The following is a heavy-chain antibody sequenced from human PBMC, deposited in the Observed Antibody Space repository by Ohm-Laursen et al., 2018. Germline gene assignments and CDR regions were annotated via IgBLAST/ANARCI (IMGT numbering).Heavy chain of an antibody. CDR2: MYSGGSA. CDR3: ARVGNVTNYYNMDV. CDR1: GFTFSDYY. J-gene: IGHJ6*02. Sequence: SLRLSCAASGFTFSDYYMSWIRQAPGKGLEWVSVMYSGGSAGYADSVKGRFTISRDNSKNMVYLQMNRLRAEDTAVYYCARVGNVTNYYNMDVWGQGTRVTVSS. D-gene: IGHD1-14*01. V-gene: IGHV3-53*01.